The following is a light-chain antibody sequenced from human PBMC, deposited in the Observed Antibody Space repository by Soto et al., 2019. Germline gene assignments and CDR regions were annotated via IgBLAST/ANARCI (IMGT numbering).Light chain of an antibody. CDR2: KAS. Sequence: DIQMTQSPSTLSASVGDRVTITCRASQSISSSLAWYQQKPGKAPNLLIYKASSLESGVPSRFSGSGSGTEFTLTISSLQPDDFATFYCQQYNSSSRTFGQGTKVDI. CDR3: QQYNSSSRT. CDR1: QSISSS. V-gene: IGKV1-5*03. J-gene: IGKJ1*01.